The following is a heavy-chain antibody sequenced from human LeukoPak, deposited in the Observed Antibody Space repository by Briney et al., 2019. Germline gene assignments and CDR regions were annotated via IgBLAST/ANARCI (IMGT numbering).Heavy chain of an antibody. CDR3: AKEIVVVPAQSYGMDV. D-gene: IGHD2-2*01. CDR2: ISNNGGYT. V-gene: IGHV3-23*01. CDR1: GFTFSSSA. Sequence: GGSLRLSCAASGFTFSSSAMSWVRQAPGKGLEWVSAISNNGGYTYYADSVQGRFTISRDNSKSTLCLQMNSLRAEDTAVYYCAKEIVVVPAQSYGMDVWGQGTTVTVSS. J-gene: IGHJ6*02.